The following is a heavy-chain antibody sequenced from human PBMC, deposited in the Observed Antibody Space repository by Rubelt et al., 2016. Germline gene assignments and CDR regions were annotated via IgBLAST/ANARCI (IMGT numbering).Heavy chain of an antibody. V-gene: IGHV7-4-1*02. CDR3: ARDLAPIAARPVGY. D-gene: IGHD6-6*01. CDR1: GYTFTSYA. CDR2: INTNTGNP. Sequence: QVQLVQSGSELKKPGASVKVSCKASGYTFTSYAMNWVRQAPGQGLEWMGWINTNTGNPTYAQGLTGRFVCSWDTAGSTGHRQISSLKAEDTAVYYCARDLAPIAARPVGYWGQGTLVTVSS. J-gene: IGHJ4*02.